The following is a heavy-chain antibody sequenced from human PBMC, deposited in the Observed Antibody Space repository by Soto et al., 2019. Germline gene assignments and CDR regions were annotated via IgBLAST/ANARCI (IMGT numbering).Heavy chain of an antibody. J-gene: IGHJ4*02. CDR1: GFTVSSNY. CDR2: IYSGGST. D-gene: IGHD4-17*01. CDR3: ARHTVIERNFDY. V-gene: IGHV3-66*04. Sequence: PGGSLRLSCAASGFTVSSNYMSWVRQAPGKGLEWVSVIYSGGSTYYADSVKGRFTISRDNSKNTLYLQMNSLRAEDTAVYYCARHTVIERNFDYWGQGTLVTSPQ.